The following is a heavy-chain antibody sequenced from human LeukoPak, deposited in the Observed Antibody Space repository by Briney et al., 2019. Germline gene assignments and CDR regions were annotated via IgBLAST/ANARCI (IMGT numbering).Heavy chain of an antibody. CDR2: IHHGGST. V-gene: IGHV4-4*02. Sequence: SGTLSLTCAVSGYSISSGHWWSWVRQPPGKGLEWIGEIHHGGSTNYNPSLKSRVTISVDTSKNQFSLKLSSVTAADTAVYYCARVGPWYFDLWGRGTLVTVSS. CDR1: GYSISSGHW. CDR3: ARVGPWYFDL. J-gene: IGHJ2*01.